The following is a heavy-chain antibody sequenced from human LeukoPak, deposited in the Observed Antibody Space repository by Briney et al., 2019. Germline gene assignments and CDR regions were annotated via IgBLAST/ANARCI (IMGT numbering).Heavy chain of an antibody. D-gene: IGHD3-10*01. V-gene: IGHV3-30-3*01. CDR2: VASDESQT. CDR3: ARERQDTIVHSGAFDI. J-gene: IGHJ3*02. Sequence: GGSLRLSCGASGFTLGTYIMHWVRQAPGKGLQWVAAVASDESQTFYIESVRGRFTISRDNSKNTLYLQMNTLRAEDTAVYFCARERQDTIVHSGAFDIWGQGTMVTVSS. CDR1: GFTLGTYI.